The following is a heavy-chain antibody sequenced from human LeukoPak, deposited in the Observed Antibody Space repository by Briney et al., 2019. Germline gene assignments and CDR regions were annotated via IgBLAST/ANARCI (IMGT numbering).Heavy chain of an antibody. CDR2: IWYDGSNK. CDR1: GFTFGAYW. J-gene: IGHJ6*02. D-gene: IGHD4-17*01. CDR3: ARDGGGLYGDYGDYGMDV. Sequence: HPGGSLRLSCAASGFTFGAYWMTWVRQAPGKGLEWVAVIWYDGSNKYYADSVKGRFTISRDNSKNTLYLQMNSLRAEDTAVYYCARDGGGLYGDYGDYGMDVWGQGTTVTVSS. V-gene: IGHV3-33*08.